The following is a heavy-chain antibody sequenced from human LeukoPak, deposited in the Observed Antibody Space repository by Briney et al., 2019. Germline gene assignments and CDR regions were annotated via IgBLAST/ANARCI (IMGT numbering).Heavy chain of an antibody. CDR2: ISSSSSYI. CDR3: ARADSYVVVVAATGYFDY. D-gene: IGHD2-15*01. V-gene: IGHV3-21*01. J-gene: IGHJ4*02. Sequence: GGSLRLSCAASGFTFSSYSMNWVRQAPGKGLEWVSFISSSSSYIYYADSVKGRLTISRDNAKNSLYLQMNSLRAEDTAVYYCARADSYVVVVAATGYFDYWGQGTLVTVSS. CDR1: GFTFSSYS.